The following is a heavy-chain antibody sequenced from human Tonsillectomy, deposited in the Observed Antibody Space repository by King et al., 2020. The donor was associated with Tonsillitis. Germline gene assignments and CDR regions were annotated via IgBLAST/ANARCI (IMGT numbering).Heavy chain of an antibody. D-gene: IGHD2-15*01. CDR3: ARWCSGGSCYGLGAFDI. Sequence: QMQLQESGPGLVKPSETLSLTCTVSGGSISSSSYYWGWIRQPPGKGREGIGGIHYSWSTYYNPSLKHRVTISVDTSKNQFSLKLSSVTAADTAVYYCARWCSGGSCYGLGAFDIWGQGTMVTVSS. V-gene: IGHV4-39*01. J-gene: IGHJ3*02. CDR2: IHYSWST. CDR1: GGSISSSSYY.